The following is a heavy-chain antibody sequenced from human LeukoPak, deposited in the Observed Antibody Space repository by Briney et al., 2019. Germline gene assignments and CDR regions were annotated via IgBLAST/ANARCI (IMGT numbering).Heavy chain of an antibody. Sequence: GGSLRLSCTASGFTFSSYGMTWVRQAPGKGLEWISGFSDGDSIYYADSVKGRFTISRDNSKNTLDLQMNSLRAEDTAVYYCAKDDAWLRYQYWGQGTLVTVSS. D-gene: IGHD3-9*01. CDR3: AKDDAWLRYQY. CDR2: FSDGDSI. J-gene: IGHJ4*02. CDR1: GFTFSSYG. V-gene: IGHV3-23*01.